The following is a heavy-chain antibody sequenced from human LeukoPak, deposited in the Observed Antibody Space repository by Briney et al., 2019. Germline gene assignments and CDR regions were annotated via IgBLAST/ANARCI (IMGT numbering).Heavy chain of an antibody. CDR1: GYTFTGYY. D-gene: IGHD4-23*01. CDR2: INPNSGGT. Sequence: ASVKVSCKASGYTFTGYYMHWVRQAPGQGLEWMGWINPNSGGTNYAQKFQGRVTMTRDTSISTAYMELSRLRSDDTAVYYCAREGAYGGKSPYYMDVWGKGTTVTVPS. CDR3: AREGAYGGKSPYYMDV. J-gene: IGHJ6*03. V-gene: IGHV1-2*02.